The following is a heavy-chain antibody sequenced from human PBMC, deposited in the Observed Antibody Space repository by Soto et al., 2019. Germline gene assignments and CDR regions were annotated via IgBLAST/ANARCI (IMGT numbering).Heavy chain of an antibody. D-gene: IGHD2-21*01. CDR2: ISAYNGNT. CDR1: GYTFTSYG. CDR3: ARLYSPYSNIRGFDP. Sequence: GXSVKVSCKASGYTFTSYGISWVRQAPGQGLEWMGWISAYNGNTNYAQKLQGGVTMTTDTSTSTAYMELRSLRSDDTAVYYCARLYSPYSNIRGFDPWGQGTLVTGSS. V-gene: IGHV1-18*01. J-gene: IGHJ5*02.